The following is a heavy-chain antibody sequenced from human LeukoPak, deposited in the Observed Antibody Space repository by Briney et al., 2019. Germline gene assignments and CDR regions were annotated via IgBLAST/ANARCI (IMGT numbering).Heavy chain of an antibody. CDR3: ARDHGSGSYGMDV. V-gene: IGHV4-30-4*01. CDR1: GGSISSGDYY. CDR2: IYYSGST. D-gene: IGHD3-10*01. J-gene: IGHJ6*02. Sequence: PSETLSLTCTVSGGSISSGDYYWSWIRQPPGKGLEWIGYIYYSGSTYYNPSLKGRVTISVDTSKNQFSLKLSSVTAADTAVYYCARDHGSGSYGMDVWGQGTTVTVSS.